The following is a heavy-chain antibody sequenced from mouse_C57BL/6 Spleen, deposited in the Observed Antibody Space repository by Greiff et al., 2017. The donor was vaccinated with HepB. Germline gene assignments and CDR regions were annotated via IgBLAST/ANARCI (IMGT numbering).Heavy chain of an antibody. D-gene: IGHD4-1*01. V-gene: IGHV5-6*01. CDR2: ISSGGSYT. J-gene: IGHJ2*01. Sequence: EVKLMESGGDLVKPGGSLKLSCAASGFTFSSYGMSWVRQTPDKRLEWVATISSGGSYTYYPDSVKGRFTISRDTAKNTLYLQMSSLKSEDTAMYYCASGTAGFDYWGQGTTLTVSS. CDR1: GFTFSSYG. CDR3: ASGTAGFDY.